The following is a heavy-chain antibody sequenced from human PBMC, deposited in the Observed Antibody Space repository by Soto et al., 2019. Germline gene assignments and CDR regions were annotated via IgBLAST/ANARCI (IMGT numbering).Heavy chain of an antibody. V-gene: IGHV1-2*02. Sequence: QVQLVQSGAEVKKPGASVKVSCKTSGYTFTGHYIHWVRQAPQQGPEWVGEIGPESGATRYAQKFRGRVTMTMDTSITTVYMELKNLSPDDTAVYYRGRGRSGQIVVFYWGQGTPVTVSS. J-gene: IGHJ4*02. D-gene: IGHD1-26*01. CDR3: GRGRSGQIVVFY. CDR1: GYTFTGHY. CDR2: IGPESGAT.